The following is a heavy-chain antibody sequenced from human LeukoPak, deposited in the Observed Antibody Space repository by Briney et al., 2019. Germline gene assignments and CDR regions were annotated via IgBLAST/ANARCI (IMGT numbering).Heavy chain of an antibody. CDR3: ARVGGYSGYVDDAFDF. V-gene: IGHV4-59*08. D-gene: IGHD5-12*01. CDR2: IYYSGST. Sequence: SETLSLTCTVSGGSISSYYWSWIRQPPGKGLEWIGYIYYSGSTSYNPSLKSRVTISVDTSKNQFSLKLSSVTAADTAVYYCARVGGYSGYVDDAFDFWGQGTMVTVSS. J-gene: IGHJ3*01. CDR1: GGSISSYY.